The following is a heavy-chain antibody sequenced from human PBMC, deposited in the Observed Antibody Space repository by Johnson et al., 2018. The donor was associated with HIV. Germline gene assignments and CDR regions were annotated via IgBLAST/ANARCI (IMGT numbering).Heavy chain of an antibody. CDR3: ARAGSSSDDAFDI. Sequence: QVQLVESGGGVVQPGGSLRLSCAASGFTFSSYGMHWVRQAPGKGLEWVAFIRYDGSNKYNAASVKGRFTISRDNSKNTLYLQMNSLRAEDTAVYYCARAGSSSDDAFDIWGQGTMVTVSS. V-gene: IGHV3-30*02. CDR2: IRYDGSNK. D-gene: IGHD6-6*01. J-gene: IGHJ3*02. CDR1: GFTFSSYG.